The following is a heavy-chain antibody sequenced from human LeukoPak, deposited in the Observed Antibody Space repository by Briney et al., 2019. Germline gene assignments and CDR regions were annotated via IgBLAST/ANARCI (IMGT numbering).Heavy chain of an antibody. V-gene: IGHV3-23*01. CDR2: ISGGGEST. CDR1: EFTFSSHA. J-gene: IGHJ4*02. Sequence: GGSLRLSCVASEFTFSSHAMNWVRQAPGKGLEWVSSISGGGESTYYADSVKGRFTVSRDNSKNALYLQINSLRGEDTAVYYCAKGKYSSGGVPDYWGQGTLVTVSS. CDR3: AKGKYSSGGVPDY. D-gene: IGHD6-19*01.